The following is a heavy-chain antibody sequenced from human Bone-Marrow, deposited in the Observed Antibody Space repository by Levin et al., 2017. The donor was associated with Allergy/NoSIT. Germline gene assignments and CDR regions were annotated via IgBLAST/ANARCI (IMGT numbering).Heavy chain of an antibody. V-gene: IGHV3-15*01. CDR3: TTQFQW. J-gene: IGHJ4*02. Sequence: GGSLRLSCAASGFSLSDSWMNWVRQAPGKGLEWIGRISSKPDGAATDYAAPLKGRFTISRDDSTNTLYLQMNSLKAEDTAIYYCTTQFQWWGQGTLVTVSS. D-gene: IGHD6-19*01. CDR2: ISSKPDGAAT. CDR1: GFSLSDSW.